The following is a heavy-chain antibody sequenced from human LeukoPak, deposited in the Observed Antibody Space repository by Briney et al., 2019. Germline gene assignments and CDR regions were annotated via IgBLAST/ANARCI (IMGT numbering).Heavy chain of an antibody. CDR2: VYHSGSI. CDR1: GDSLVSGHY. CDR3: AREIYYHSSAYDY. Sequence: SETLSLTCTVSGDSLVSGHYWGWIRQPPGQGLEWVGSVYHSGSIYYNPSLKSRVIMSVDTSKNQFSLKLSSLTAADTAIYYCAREIYYHSSAYDYWGQGTLVTVSS. J-gene: IGHJ4*02. D-gene: IGHD3-22*01. V-gene: IGHV4-38-2*02.